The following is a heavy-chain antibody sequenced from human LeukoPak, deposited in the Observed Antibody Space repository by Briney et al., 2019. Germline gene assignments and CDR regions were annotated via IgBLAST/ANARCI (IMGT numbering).Heavy chain of an antibody. CDR1: GGSISSHY. J-gene: IGHJ4*02. CDR2: IYYSGST. Sequence: KSSETLSLTCTVSGGSISSHYWSWIRQPSGKGLEWIGYIYYSGSTNYNPSLKSRVTISVDTSKNQFSLKLSSVTAADTAVYYCARAGGPSIQFDYWGQGTLVTVSS. D-gene: IGHD3-3*02. V-gene: IGHV4-59*11. CDR3: ARAGGPSIQFDY.